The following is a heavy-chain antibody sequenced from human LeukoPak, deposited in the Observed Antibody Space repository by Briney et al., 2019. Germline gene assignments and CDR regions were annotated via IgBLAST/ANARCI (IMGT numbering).Heavy chain of an antibody. CDR1: GYAFTGYC. Sequence: ASVKVSCKASGYAFTGYCMHWLRQAPGQGIEWMGWINPNSGGTNYAQKFQGRVTMTRDTSISTAYMELGRLRSDDTAVYYCARDSIVVVPAAIYYYYGMDVWGQGTTVTVSS. V-gene: IGHV1-2*02. CDR3: ARDSIVVVPAAIYYYYGMDV. D-gene: IGHD2-2*01. CDR2: INPNSGGT. J-gene: IGHJ6*02.